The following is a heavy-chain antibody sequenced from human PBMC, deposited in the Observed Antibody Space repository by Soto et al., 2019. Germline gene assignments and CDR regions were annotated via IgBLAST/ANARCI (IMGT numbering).Heavy chain of an antibody. CDR1: GFTFNTYG. CDR3: ARIGPYCGGDCYPDFDF. J-gene: IGHJ4*02. Sequence: EVQLLESGGGLVQPGGSLTLSCAASGFTFNTYGMTRVLQAPGKGLEWVSTVSGSGGGTYYADSVKGRFTISRVNSKNTMYLQMSNLRAEDTAVYFCARIGPYCGGDCYPDFDFWGLGTPVTVSS. CDR2: VSGSGGGT. V-gene: IGHV3-23*01. D-gene: IGHD2-21*02.